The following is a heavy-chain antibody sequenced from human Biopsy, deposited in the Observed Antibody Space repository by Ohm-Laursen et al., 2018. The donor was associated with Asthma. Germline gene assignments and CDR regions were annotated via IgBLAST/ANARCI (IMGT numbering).Heavy chain of an antibody. CDR2: IYWDDDK. V-gene: IGHV2-5*02. D-gene: IGHD6-6*01. CDR3: ARQYSSLRGWAFDL. J-gene: IGHJ5*02. Sequence: TTQTLTLTCTFSGFSLSTSGVGVGWIRQPPGKALVLLGLIYWDDDKRYSPSLKSRLTITKDTSKNQVVLTMTNIDPVDTATYYSARQYSSLRGWAFDLWGQGTLVTVSS. CDR1: GFSLSTSGVG.